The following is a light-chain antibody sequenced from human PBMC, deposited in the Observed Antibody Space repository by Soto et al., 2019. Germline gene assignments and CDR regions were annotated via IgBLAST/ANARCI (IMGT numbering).Light chain of an antibody. CDR2: GAS. J-gene: IGKJ4*01. Sequence: EIVLTQSPGTLSLSPGERATLSYTASQSVSSNYLAWYQQKPGQAPRLLMYGASKRATGIADRFSGSGSGTDFTLTISRLEPEDLAVYYCQQYERSPLTFGGGTKVDIK. CDR3: QQYERSPLT. CDR1: QSVSSNY. V-gene: IGKV3-20*01.